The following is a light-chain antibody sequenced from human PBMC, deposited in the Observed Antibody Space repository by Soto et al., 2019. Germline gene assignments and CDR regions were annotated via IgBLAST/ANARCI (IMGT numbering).Light chain of an antibody. V-gene: IGLV2-14*01. CDR3: CSYTGSSTLVV. J-gene: IGLJ2*01. CDR2: DAT. Sequence: QSVLTQPASVSGSPGQSITISCTGTSSDVGGYNYVSWYQQHPGKAPKLMIYDATNRPSGVSNRFSGSKSGNTASLTISGLQAEDEADYYCCSYTGSSTLVVFGGGTKVTVL. CDR1: SSDVGGYNY.